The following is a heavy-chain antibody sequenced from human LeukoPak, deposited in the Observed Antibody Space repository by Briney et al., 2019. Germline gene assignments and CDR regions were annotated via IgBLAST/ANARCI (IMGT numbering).Heavy chain of an antibody. J-gene: IGHJ4*02. CDR3: APGHEYGLLDY. V-gene: IGHV1-24*01. CDR2: FDPEDGET. Sequence: ASVRVSCKVSGYTLTELSMHWVRQAPGKGLEWMGGFDPEDGETVYAQKFQGRVTMTEDTSTDTASMDLRSLRSEDTAVYYCAPGHEYGLLDYWGQGTLVTVSS. D-gene: IGHD4-17*01. CDR1: GYTLTELS.